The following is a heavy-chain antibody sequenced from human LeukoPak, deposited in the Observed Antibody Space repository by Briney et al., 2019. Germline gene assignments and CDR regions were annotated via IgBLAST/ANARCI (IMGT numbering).Heavy chain of an antibody. CDR1: GGSISSGGYY. V-gene: IGHV4-39*07. Sequence: PSETLSLTCTVSGGSISSGGYYWSWIRQPPGKGLEWIRETNHSGSTNYNPSLKSRVTISVDTSKNQFSLKLSSVTAADTAVYYCARGFGWFDPWGQGTLVTVSS. CDR2: TNHSGST. CDR3: ARGFGWFDP. D-gene: IGHD3-16*01. J-gene: IGHJ5*02.